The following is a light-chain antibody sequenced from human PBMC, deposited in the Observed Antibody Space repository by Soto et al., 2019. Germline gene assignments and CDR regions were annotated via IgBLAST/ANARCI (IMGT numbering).Light chain of an antibody. Sequence: QSALAQPASVSGSPGQSVTISCIGTSSDVGAYNSVSWYQQHPDKAPQLMIYKGTQRPSGVSNRFSGSTSGNAASLTISGLQAGDEADYFCCSSAPESTYVFGTGTKVTVL. J-gene: IGLJ1*01. CDR2: KGT. CDR1: SSDVGAYNS. V-gene: IGLV2-23*01. CDR3: CSSAPESTYV.